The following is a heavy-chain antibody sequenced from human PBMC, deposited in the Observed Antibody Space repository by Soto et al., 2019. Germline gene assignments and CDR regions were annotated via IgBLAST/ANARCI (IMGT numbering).Heavy chain of an antibody. CDR2: MNPNSGNT. J-gene: IGHJ4*02. D-gene: IGHD3-22*01. Sequence: GASVKVSCKASGYTFTSYDINWVRQATGQGLERMGWMNPNSGNTGYAQKFQGRVTMTRNTSISTAYMELSSLRSEDTAVYYCARRDYDSRSIDYWGQGTLVTVSS. CDR3: ARRDYDSRSIDY. CDR1: GYTFTSYD. V-gene: IGHV1-8*01.